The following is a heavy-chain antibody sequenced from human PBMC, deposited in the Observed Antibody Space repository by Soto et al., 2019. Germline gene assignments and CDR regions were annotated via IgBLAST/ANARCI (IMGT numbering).Heavy chain of an antibody. CDR2: MNPNSGNT. CDR1: GYTLTSYD. V-gene: IGHV1-18*01. Sequence: ASVKVSCKASGYTLTSYDINWVRQATGQGLEWMGWMNPNSGNTNYAQKLQGRVTMTTDTSTSTAYMELRSLRSDDTAVYYCARDLMKGIAVAGTIDPWGQGTLVTVSS. CDR3: ARDLMKGIAVAGTIDP. J-gene: IGHJ5*02. D-gene: IGHD6-19*01.